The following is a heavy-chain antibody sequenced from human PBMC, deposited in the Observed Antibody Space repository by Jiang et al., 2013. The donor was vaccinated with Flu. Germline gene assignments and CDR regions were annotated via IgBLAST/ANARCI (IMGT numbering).Heavy chain of an antibody. CDR2: IYHSGST. CDR1: GGSISSSNW. J-gene: IGHJ5*02. V-gene: IGHV4-4*02. D-gene: IGHD2-2*01. CDR3: ARGLLVVVPAAKVWFDP. Sequence: GSGLVKPSGTLSLTCAVSGGSISSSNWWSWVRQPPGKGLEWIGEIYHSGSTNYNPSLKSRVTISVDKSKNQFSLKLSSVTAADTAVYYCARGLLVVVPAAKVWFDPWGQGTLVTVSS.